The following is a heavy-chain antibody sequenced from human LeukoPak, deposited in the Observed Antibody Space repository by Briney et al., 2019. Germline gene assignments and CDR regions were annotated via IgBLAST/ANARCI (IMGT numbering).Heavy chain of an antibody. CDR1: GYSISSGYY. CDR3: ARLFRSSWYLLSVGTNYFDY. Sequence: PSETLSLTCTVSGYSISSGYYWGWIRQPPGKGLEWIGSIYHSGSTYYNPSLKSRVTISVDTSKNQFSLKLSSVTAADTAVYYCARLFRSSWYLLSVGTNYFDYWGQGTLVTVSS. CDR2: IYHSGST. D-gene: IGHD6-13*01. J-gene: IGHJ4*02. V-gene: IGHV4-38-2*02.